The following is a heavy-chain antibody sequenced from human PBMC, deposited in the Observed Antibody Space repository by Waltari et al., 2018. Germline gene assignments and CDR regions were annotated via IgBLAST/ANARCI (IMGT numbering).Heavy chain of an antibody. D-gene: IGHD5-12*01. CDR1: GASITSGRHY. V-gene: IGHV4-39*01. CDR3: ATYIGASLGTAAFDV. J-gene: IGHJ3*01. Sequence: QLQLQESGPGLVKPSETLSLTCSVSGASITSGRHYWGWIRQPPGQTLEWIATLSYSEATYISPSRRSRVTMSRDTSRNQRSLILGSVTATDTAVYYCATYIGASLGTAAFDVWGQGTLVTVSS. CDR2: LSYSEAT.